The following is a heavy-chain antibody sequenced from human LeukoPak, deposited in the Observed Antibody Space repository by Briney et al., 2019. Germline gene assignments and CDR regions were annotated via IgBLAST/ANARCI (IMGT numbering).Heavy chain of an antibody. D-gene: IGHD6-13*01. CDR1: GYTFTSYG. Sequence: RASVKVSCKASGYTFTSYGISWVRQAPGQGLEWMGWISAYNGNTNYAQKLQGRVTITRDTSASTAYMELSGLRSEDMAVYYCARDRAAGFEMKTNWFDPWGQGTLVTVSS. V-gene: IGHV1-18*03. CDR2: ISAYNGNT. J-gene: IGHJ5*02. CDR3: ARDRAAGFEMKTNWFDP.